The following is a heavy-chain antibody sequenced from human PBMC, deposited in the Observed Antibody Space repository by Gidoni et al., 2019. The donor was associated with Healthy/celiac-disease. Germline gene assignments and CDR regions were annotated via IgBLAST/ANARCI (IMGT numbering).Heavy chain of an antibody. Sequence: EVQLVESGGGLVQPGGSLRLSCASSGFTVSSHYMSWVRQAPGQGREWVSVIYSGGSTYYADSVKGRFTISRDNSKNTLYLQMNSLRAEDTAVYYCAGSSTSCYRSCYYYGMDVWGQGTTVTVSS. D-gene: IGHD2-2*01. CDR1: GFTVSSHY. V-gene: IGHV3-66*02. CDR3: AGSSTSCYRSCYYYGMDV. J-gene: IGHJ6*02. CDR2: IYSGGST.